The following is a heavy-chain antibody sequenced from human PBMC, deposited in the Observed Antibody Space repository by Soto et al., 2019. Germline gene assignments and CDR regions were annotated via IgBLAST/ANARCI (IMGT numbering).Heavy chain of an antibody. CDR3: ATGTGKTPVYYYYGMDV. Sequence: SVKPSWKACRVTINSYARSWARQATGQGLEWMGGIIPIFGTANYAQKFQGRVTITRDTSASTAYMELSSLRSEDTAVYYCATGTGKTPVYYYYGMDVWGQGTTVTVSS. CDR1: RVTINSYA. CDR2: IIPIFGTA. V-gene: IGHV1-69*05. J-gene: IGHJ6*02. D-gene: IGHD1-1*01.